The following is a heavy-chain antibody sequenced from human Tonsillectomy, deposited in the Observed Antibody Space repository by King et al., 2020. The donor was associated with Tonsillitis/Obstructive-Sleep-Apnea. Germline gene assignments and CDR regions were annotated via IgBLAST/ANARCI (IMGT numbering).Heavy chain of an antibody. V-gene: IGHV2-5*02. J-gene: IGHJ3*02. CDR3: ARGSYDSDAFDI. CDR1: GFSLSTGGVG. CDR2: IYWDDDK. Sequence: ITLKESGPTLVKPTQTLTLTCTFSGFSLSTGGVGVGWIRQPPGKALEWLALIYWDDDKLYSPSLKSWLTITKDTSKNQVVLTMTNLDPVDTATYSCARGSYDSDAFDIWGQGTMVTVSS. D-gene: IGHD3-10*01.